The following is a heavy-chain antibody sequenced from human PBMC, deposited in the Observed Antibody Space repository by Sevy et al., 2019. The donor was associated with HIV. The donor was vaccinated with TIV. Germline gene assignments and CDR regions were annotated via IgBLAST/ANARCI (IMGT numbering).Heavy chain of an antibody. D-gene: IGHD3-16*01. CDR2: ISSDGSYR. CDR1: GFTFGTYD. CDR3: AKNRPPGGSLFSRHGMDV. V-gene: IGHV3-30*18. Sequence: GGSLRLSCAASGFTFGTYDMHWVRQAPGKGLEWVAIISSDGSYRYYADSVRGRFNMSRDNSKNTMYLQISGLLIEDTAVYYCAKNRPPGGSLFSRHGMDVWGRGTTVTVS. J-gene: IGHJ6*02.